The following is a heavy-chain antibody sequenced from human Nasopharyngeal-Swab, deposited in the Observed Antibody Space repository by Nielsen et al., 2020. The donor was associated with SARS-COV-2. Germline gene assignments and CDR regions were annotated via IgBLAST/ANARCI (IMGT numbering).Heavy chain of an antibody. Sequence: GESLKISCAASGFTFSSYGMHWVRQAPGKGLEWVAVIWYAGSNKYYADSVKGRFTISRDNSKNTLYLQMNSLRAEDTAVYYCVREPNTRWFGESVYFDYWGQGTLVTVSS. D-gene: IGHD3-10*01. J-gene: IGHJ4*02. CDR1: GFTFSSYG. CDR3: VREPNTRWFGESVYFDY. V-gene: IGHV3-33*08. CDR2: IWYAGSNK.